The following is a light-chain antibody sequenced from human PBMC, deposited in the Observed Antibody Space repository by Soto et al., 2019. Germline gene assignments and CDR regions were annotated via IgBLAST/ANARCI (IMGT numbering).Light chain of an antibody. CDR1: QSISSY. CDR2: AAS. V-gene: IGKV1-39*01. Sequence: DLQMTQSPSSLSASVGDRVTITCRASQSISSYLNWYQQKPGNAPKLLIYAASSLQSGIPSRFSRSGSGTDFTLTISSLQPEDFATYYGQQSYSTLYTFGEGTKLEIK. J-gene: IGKJ2*01. CDR3: QQSYSTLYT.